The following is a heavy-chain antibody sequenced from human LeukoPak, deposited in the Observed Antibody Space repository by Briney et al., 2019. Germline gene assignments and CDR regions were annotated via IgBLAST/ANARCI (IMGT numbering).Heavy chain of an antibody. CDR3: ARETQWELRGFDY. Sequence: GGSLRLSCAASGFTVSSNYMSWVRQAPGKGLEWVSVIYSGGSTYYADSVKGRFTISRDNSKNTLYLQMNSLRAEDTAVYYCARETQWELRGFDYWGQGTLVTVSS. CDR1: GFTVSSNY. D-gene: IGHD1-26*01. CDR2: IYSGGST. J-gene: IGHJ4*02. V-gene: IGHV3-66*01.